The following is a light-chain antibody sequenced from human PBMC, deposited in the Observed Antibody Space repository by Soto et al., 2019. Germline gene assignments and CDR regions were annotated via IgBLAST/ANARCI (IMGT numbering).Light chain of an antibody. CDR1: QSVLYSSNNKNY. CDR3: QQYYSTSFT. CDR2: WAS. V-gene: IGKV4-1*01. J-gene: IGKJ4*02. Sequence: DIVMTQSPDSLAVSLGERATINCKSSQSVLYSSNNKNYLAWYQQKPGQPPKLLIYWASTRESGVPDRFSGSGSGTDFTLTISSLQAEDVAVYYCQQYYSTSFTFGGGTRWIS.